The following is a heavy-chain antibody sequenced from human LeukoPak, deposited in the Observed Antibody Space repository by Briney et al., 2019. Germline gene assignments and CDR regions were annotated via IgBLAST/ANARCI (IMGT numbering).Heavy chain of an antibody. J-gene: IGHJ6*02. CDR3: ARGNDYVWGSYRRPLYDGMDV. Sequence: ASVKVSCKASGYTFTSYGISWVRQAPGQGLEWMGWISAYNGNTNYAQKLQGRVTMTTDTSTSTAYMELRSLRSDDTAVYYCARGNDYVWGSYRRPLYDGMDVWGQGTTVTVSS. V-gene: IGHV1-18*01. CDR1: GYTFTSYG. D-gene: IGHD3-16*02. CDR2: ISAYNGNT.